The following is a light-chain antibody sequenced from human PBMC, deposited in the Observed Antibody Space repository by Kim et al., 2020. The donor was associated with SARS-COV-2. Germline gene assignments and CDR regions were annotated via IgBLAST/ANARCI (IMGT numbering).Light chain of an antibody. V-gene: IGLV3-1*01. CDR1: KLGDKY. Sequence: SYELTQPPSVSVSPGQTASITCSGDKLGDKYGCWYQQKPGQSPVLVIYQDSKRPSGIPERFSGSSFGNTATLTISGTQAMDEADYYCQAWDSSVVFGGGTQLTV. J-gene: IGLJ2*01. CDR3: QAWDSSVV. CDR2: QDS.